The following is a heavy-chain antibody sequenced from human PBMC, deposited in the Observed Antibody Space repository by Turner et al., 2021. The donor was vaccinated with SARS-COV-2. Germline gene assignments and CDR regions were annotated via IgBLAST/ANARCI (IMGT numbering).Heavy chain of an antibody. CDR3: AGHCDKGAERCVTAFDF. D-gene: IGHD2-21*02. CDR2: IDYSGGT. V-gene: IGHV4-39*01. J-gene: IGHJ3*01. CDR1: SVSIDNYIYF. Sequence: QLQMQESGPGLVKPSETLSLTCTVSSVSIDNYIYFWGWLRQPPGKGLEWIGTIDYSGGTHDNPSLRSRVTMSIDTSKNHQFSLTLSSVTAADSAVYYCAGHCDKGAERCVTAFDFWGQGTMVTVSS.